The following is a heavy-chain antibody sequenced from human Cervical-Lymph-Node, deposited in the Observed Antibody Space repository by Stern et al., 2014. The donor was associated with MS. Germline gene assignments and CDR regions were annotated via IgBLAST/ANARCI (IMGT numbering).Heavy chain of an antibody. CDR2: IYYSGTT. V-gene: IGHV4-61*01. J-gene: IGHJ4*02. CDR1: GGSVNSGSYY. Sequence: VQLVESGPGLVKPSETLSLTCTVSGGSVNSGSYYWSWIRQPPGKGLEWIGYIYYSGTTSYNPSLTSRVTILIDTSKTQFSLKVSSVTAADTAVYYCARIKQSVPAGYFDYWGTGTLVSVSS. D-gene: IGHD6-6*01. CDR3: ARIKQSVPAGYFDY.